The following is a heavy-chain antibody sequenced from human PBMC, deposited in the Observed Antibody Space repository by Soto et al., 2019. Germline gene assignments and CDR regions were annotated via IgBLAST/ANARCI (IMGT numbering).Heavy chain of an antibody. D-gene: IGHD3-16*02. CDR2: INAGNGNT. Sequence: GASVKVSCKASGHTFTSYAMHWVRQAPGQRLEWMGWINAGNGNTKNSQKIQGRVTITRDTSASTAYMELSSLRSEDTAVYYCARVPRNDYIWGSYRRGYFDYWGQGTLVTVSS. CDR3: ARVPRNDYIWGSYRRGYFDY. J-gene: IGHJ4*02. CDR1: GHTFTSYA. V-gene: IGHV1-3*01.